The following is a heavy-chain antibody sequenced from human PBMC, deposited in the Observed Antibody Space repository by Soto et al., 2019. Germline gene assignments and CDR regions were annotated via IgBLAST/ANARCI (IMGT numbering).Heavy chain of an antibody. CDR1: GDTFTSYY. Sequence: QVQLVQSGAEVKKPGASVKVSCKAPGDTFTSYYLNWVRQAPGQGLEWMGAINPNGGSTKYAQKFQGRITMPRDTSRSTVYMELSSLRSEDTAVYYCARSSGGNFGIIIEGSNWFDPWGQGTLVTVSS. J-gene: IGHJ5*02. CDR2: INPNGGST. CDR3: ARSSGGNFGIIIEGSNWFDP. V-gene: IGHV1-46*01. D-gene: IGHD3-3*01.